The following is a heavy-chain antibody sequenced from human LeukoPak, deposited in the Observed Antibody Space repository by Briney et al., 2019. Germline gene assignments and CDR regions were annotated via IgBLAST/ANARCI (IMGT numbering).Heavy chain of an antibody. CDR2: ITGSGGRE. Sequence: PGGSLRLSCAACGFTFSSYDMTWVRQAPGKGLEWVSSITGSGGREYYADSVKGRFTISRDNSKNTLYLQMNSLRAEDTAVYFCTKNFRYSHGYSNYNYIMDVCGKGTTVTVSS. J-gene: IGHJ6*04. D-gene: IGHD5-18*01. CDR3: TKNFRYSHGYSNYNYIMDV. CDR1: GFTFSSYD. V-gene: IGHV3-23*01.